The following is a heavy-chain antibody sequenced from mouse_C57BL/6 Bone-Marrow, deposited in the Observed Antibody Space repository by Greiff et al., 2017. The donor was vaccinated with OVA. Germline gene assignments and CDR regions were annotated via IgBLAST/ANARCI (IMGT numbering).Heavy chain of an antibody. J-gene: IGHJ4*01. D-gene: IGHD2-3*01. Sequence: VQLVESGAELVRPGTSVKVSCKASGYAFTNYLIEWVKQRPGQGLEWIGVINPGSGGTNYNEKFKGKATLTADKSSSTAYMQLSSLTSEDAAVYFCARWLLGAMDYWGQGTSVTVSS. CDR1: GYAFTNYL. CDR2: INPGSGGT. V-gene: IGHV1-54*01. CDR3: ARWLLGAMDY.